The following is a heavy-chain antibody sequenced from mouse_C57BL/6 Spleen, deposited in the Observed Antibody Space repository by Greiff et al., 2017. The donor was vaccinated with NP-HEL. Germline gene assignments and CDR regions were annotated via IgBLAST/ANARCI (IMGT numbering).Heavy chain of an antibody. CDR2: IDPETGGT. CDR1: GYTFTDYE. D-gene: IGHD1-1*01. V-gene: IGHV1-15*01. CDR3: TRGDRGRTYYFDY. Sequence: QVQLKQSGAELVRPGASVTLSCKASGYTFTDYEMHWVKQTPVHGLEWIGAIDPETGGTAYNQKFKGEAILTADKSSSTAYMELRSLTSEDSAVYYCTRGDRGRTYYFDYWGQGTTLTVSS. J-gene: IGHJ2*01.